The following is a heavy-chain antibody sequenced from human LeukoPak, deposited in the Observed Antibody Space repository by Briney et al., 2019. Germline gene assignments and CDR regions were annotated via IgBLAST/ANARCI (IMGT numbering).Heavy chain of an antibody. Sequence: SETLSLTCTVSGGSISSYYWSWIRQPPGKGLEWIGYIYYSGSTNYNPSLKSRVTIPVDTSKNQFSLKLSSVTAADTAVYYCARIVDTAGYYYGMDVWGQGTTVTVSS. CDR2: IYYSGST. J-gene: IGHJ6*02. D-gene: IGHD5-18*01. V-gene: IGHV4-59*08. CDR1: GGSISSYY. CDR3: ARIVDTAGYYYGMDV.